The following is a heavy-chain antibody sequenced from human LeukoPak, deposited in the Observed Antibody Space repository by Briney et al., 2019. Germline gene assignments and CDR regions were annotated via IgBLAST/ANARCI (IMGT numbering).Heavy chain of an antibody. Sequence: GGSLRLSCAASGFTFSSYSMNWLRQAPGKGLEWVSSISSSGSYIYYADSVKGRFTISRDNAKNSLYLQMNSLRAEDTAVYYCARPRYCSSTSCYADAFDIWGQGTMVTVSS. CDR3: ARPRYCSSTSCYADAFDI. CDR1: GFTFSSYS. CDR2: ISSSGSYI. V-gene: IGHV3-21*01. D-gene: IGHD2-2*01. J-gene: IGHJ3*02.